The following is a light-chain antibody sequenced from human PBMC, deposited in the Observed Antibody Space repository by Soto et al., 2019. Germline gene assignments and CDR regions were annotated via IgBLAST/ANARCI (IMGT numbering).Light chain of an antibody. J-gene: IGKJ1*01. CDR3: QQYDTSDTWT. V-gene: IGKV3-20*01. CDR1: QSISRLY. Sequence: EIVMTQSPAILSVSPGERATLSCRASQSISRLYLSWYQQKPGQPPRLLIYDGSTRATGIPDRFSGSGSGTDFTLTISKLEPGDFAVYYCQQYDTSDTWTFGQGTKVDIK. CDR2: DGS.